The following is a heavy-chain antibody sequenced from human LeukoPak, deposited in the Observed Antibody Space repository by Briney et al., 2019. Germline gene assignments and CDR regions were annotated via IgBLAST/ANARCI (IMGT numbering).Heavy chain of an antibody. CDR1: GFTFSSYE. V-gene: IGHV3-48*03. CDR2: ISRSATTI. D-gene: IGHD3-22*01. J-gene: IGHJ4*02. Sequence: PGGSLRLSCAASGFTFSSYEMNWVRQAPGKGLEWVSSISRSATTIYYADSVKGRFTISRDNSKNTLYLQMNSLRAEDTAVYYCATPQGAWLTNFDYWGQGTLVTVSS. CDR3: ATPQGAWLTNFDY.